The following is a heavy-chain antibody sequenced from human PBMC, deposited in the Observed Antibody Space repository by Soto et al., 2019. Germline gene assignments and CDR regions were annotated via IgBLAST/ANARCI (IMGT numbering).Heavy chain of an antibody. CDR1: GGSFSGYY. J-gene: IGHJ4*03. CDR3: ARQGFGPLHGYADF. V-gene: IGHV4-34*01. Sequence: SETLSLTCAVYGGSFSGYYWSWIRQPPGKGLEWIGEINHSGSTNYNPSLKSRVAISVDTSKNQFSLKLSSVTATDTAVYYCARQGFGPLHGYADFWGQGTMVTVSS. D-gene: IGHD3-10*01. CDR2: INHSGST.